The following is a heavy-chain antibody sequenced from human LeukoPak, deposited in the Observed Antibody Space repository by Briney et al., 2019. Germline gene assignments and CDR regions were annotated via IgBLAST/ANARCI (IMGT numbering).Heavy chain of an antibody. V-gene: IGHV1-2*02. J-gene: IGHJ5*02. D-gene: IGHD2-2*01. Sequence: ASVKVSCEASGHTFTDYYMHWVRQAAGQGLEWMGWIHPKSGDTKYAQIFQGRVTVTRDTSISTAYMELTSLRSDDTAVYYCASYASGYNWLKVWGQGTPVTVSS. CDR3: ASYASGYNWLKV. CDR1: GHTFTDYY. CDR2: IHPKSGDT.